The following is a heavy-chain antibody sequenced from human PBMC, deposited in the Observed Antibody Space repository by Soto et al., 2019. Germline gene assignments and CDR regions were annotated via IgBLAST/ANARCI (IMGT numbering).Heavy chain of an antibody. D-gene: IGHD6-6*01. CDR1: GFTFSSYG. CDR3: AKSSIAARPAYVGHYYYYGMDV. Sequence: GGSLRLSCAASGFTFSSYGMHWVRQAPGKGLEWVAVISYDGSNKYYADSVKGRFTISRDNSKNTLYLQMNSLRAEDTAVYYCAKSSIAARPAYVGHYYYYGMDVWGQGTTVTVSS. J-gene: IGHJ6*02. V-gene: IGHV3-30*18. CDR2: ISYDGSNK.